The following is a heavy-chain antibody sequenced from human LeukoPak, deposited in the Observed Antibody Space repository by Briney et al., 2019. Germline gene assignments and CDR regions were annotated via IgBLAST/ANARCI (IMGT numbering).Heavy chain of an antibody. CDR2: IYPGDSDT. Sequence: GESLKISCKGSGYSFTSYWIGWVRQMPGKGLEWMGIIYPGDSDTRYSPSLQGQVTISADKSISTAYLQWSSLNASDTAMYYCARHRTYYYDSSAYPRGDAFDIWGQGTMVTVSS. J-gene: IGHJ3*02. V-gene: IGHV5-51*01. CDR3: ARHRTYYYDSSAYPRGDAFDI. D-gene: IGHD3-22*01. CDR1: GYSFTSYW.